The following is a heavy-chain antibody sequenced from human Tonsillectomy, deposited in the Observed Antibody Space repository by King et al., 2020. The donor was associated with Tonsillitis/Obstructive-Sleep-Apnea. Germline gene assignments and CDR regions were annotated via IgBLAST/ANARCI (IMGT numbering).Heavy chain of an antibody. V-gene: IGHV3-43*02. J-gene: IGHJ3*02. Sequence: VQLVESGGGVVQPGGSLRLSCAASGFTFDDYTMHWVRQVPGKGLEWVSLISGDGKTTSHVDPVKGRFTISRDNSKNSLYLQMNSLRPEDTALYYCAKIGNKGRYLRGAFDIWGQGTMVTVSS. CDR2: ISGDGKTT. CDR1: GFTFDDYT. D-gene: IGHD1-26*01. CDR3: AKIGNKGRYLRGAFDI.